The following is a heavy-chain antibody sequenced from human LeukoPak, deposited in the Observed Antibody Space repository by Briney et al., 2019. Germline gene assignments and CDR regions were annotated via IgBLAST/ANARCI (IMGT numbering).Heavy chain of an antibody. CDR3: AKNLVSYYYGSGRSLGY. V-gene: IGHV3-23*01. CDR2: ISGSGGST. J-gene: IGHJ4*02. CDR1: GFTFSSYA. D-gene: IGHD3-10*01. Sequence: GGSLRLSCAASGFTFSSYAMSWVRQAPGKGLEWVSAISGSGGSTYYADSVKGRFTISRDNSKNTLYLQMNSLRAEDTAIYYCAKNLVSYYYGSGRSLGYWGPGTLVTVPS.